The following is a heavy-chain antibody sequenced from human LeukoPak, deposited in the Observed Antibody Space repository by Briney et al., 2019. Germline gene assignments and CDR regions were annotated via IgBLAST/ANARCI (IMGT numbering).Heavy chain of an antibody. CDR1: GFTFDDYG. V-gene: IGHV3-23*01. J-gene: IGHJ4*02. CDR2: IIPSGHTT. CDR3: ARAYGNSGYYQLPIDY. Sequence: GGSLRLSCAASGFTFDDYGMSWVRQAPGKGLEWVSGIIPSGHTTYYADSVRGRFTISRDNSRNTVYLQMNSLRVEDTALYYCARAYGNSGYYQLPIDYWGQGTLVTVSS. D-gene: IGHD3-22*01.